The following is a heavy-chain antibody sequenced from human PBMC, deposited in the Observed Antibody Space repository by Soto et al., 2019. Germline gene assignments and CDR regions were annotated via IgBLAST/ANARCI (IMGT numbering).Heavy chain of an antibody. V-gene: IGHV1-69*04. J-gene: IGHJ5*02. CDR1: GGTFSSYT. Sequence: GASVKVSCXASGGTFSSYTISWVRQAPGQGLEWMGRIIPILGIANYAQKFQGRVTITADKSTSTAYMELSSLRSEDTAVYYCARDQVPAALLGWFDPWGQGTLVTVSS. CDR3: ARDQVPAALLGWFDP. CDR2: IIPILGIA. D-gene: IGHD2-2*01.